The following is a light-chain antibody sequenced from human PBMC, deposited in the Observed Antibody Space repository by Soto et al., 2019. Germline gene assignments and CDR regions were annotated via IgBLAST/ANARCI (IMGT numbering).Light chain of an antibody. CDR3: QQRINWPLT. V-gene: IGKV3-11*01. Sequence: ETVLTQSPATLSLSPGERATLSCRASQSVSSYLAWYQQKPGQAPRLLIYDAVNRATGIPARFSGSGSGTDFTLTIGSLEPEDSGVYYCQQRINWPLTFGGWTRVEIK. CDR1: QSVSSY. J-gene: IGKJ4*01. CDR2: DAV.